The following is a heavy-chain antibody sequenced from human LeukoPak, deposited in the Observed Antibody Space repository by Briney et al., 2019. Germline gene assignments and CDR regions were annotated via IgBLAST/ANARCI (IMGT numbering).Heavy chain of an antibody. V-gene: IGHV3-30-3*01. D-gene: IGHD3-9*01. Sequence: GGSLRLSCAASGFTFSSYAMHWVRQAPGKGLEWVAVISYDGSNKYYADSVKGRFTISRDNSKNTLYLQMNSLRAEDTAVYYCARDLYYDILTGYDAFDIWGQGTMVTVSS. CDR1: GFTFSSYA. CDR2: ISYDGSNK. CDR3: ARDLYYDILTGYDAFDI. J-gene: IGHJ3*02.